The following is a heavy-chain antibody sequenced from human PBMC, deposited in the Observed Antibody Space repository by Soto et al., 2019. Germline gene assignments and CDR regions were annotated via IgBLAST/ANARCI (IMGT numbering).Heavy chain of an antibody. V-gene: IGHV3-30*18. CDR1: GFTFSSYG. CDR2: ISYDGSNK. D-gene: IGHD3-10*01. Sequence: QVQLVESGGGVVQPGRSLRLSCAASGFTFSSYGMHWVRQAPGKGLEWVAVISYDGSNKYYADSVKGRFTISRDNSKNTLYLQMNSLRAEDTAVYYCAKEEYYSGLYWGQGTLVTVSS. CDR3: AKEEYYSGLY. J-gene: IGHJ4*02.